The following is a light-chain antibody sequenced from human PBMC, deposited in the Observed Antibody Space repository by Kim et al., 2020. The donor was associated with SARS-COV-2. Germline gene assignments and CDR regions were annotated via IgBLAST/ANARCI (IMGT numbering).Light chain of an antibody. CDR1: RLGDKF. Sequence: SYELTQPPSVSVSPGQTASITCSGDRLGDKFAYWYQQKPGQSPVLVIYQDNKRPSGIPERFSGSNSGNTATLTIGGTQAMDEADYYCQAWDDNTAIFGGGTQLTVL. J-gene: IGLJ2*01. CDR2: QDN. CDR3: QAWDDNTAI. V-gene: IGLV3-1*01.